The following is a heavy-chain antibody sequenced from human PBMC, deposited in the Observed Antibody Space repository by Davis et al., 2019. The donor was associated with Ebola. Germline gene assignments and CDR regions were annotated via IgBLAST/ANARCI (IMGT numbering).Heavy chain of an antibody. D-gene: IGHD2-2*01. V-gene: IGHV4-59*01. CDR2: IYYSGST. Sequence: SETLSLTCTVSGGSISSYYWSWIRQPPGKGLEWIGYIYYSGSTNYNPSLKSRVTISVDTSKNQFSLKLSSVTAADTAVYYCAREGVWATAAGGWFDPWGQGTLVTVSS. CDR1: GGSISSYY. J-gene: IGHJ5*02. CDR3: AREGVWATAAGGWFDP.